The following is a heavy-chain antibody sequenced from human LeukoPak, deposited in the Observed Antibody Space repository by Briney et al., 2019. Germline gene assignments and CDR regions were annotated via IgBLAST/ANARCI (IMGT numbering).Heavy chain of an antibody. CDR1: GDSVSSNSAA. J-gene: IGHJ4*02. Sequence: SQTLSLTCAISGDSVSSNSAAWNWIRQSPSRGLEWLGRTYYRSKWYNDYAVSVKSRITISPDTSKNQFSLLLNSVTPEDTAVYYCTRYSPNGRDFDYWGRGTLVTVSS. D-gene: IGHD2-15*01. CDR2: TYYRSKWYN. CDR3: TRYSPNGRDFDY. V-gene: IGHV6-1*01.